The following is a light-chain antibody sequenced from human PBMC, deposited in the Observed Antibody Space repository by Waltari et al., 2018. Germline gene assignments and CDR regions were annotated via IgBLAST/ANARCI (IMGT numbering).Light chain of an antibody. CDR3: QQSYSTPYT. CDR1: QSIRNY. CDR2: AVV. Sequence: DIQMTQSPSSLSAFVGDRVTITCRASQSIRNYLNWYQQKPGKAPKLLMYAVVRLQSGVPSRFGGSGSGTDFTLAISSLQPEDVATYYCQQSYSTPYTFGQGTMLEIK. V-gene: IGKV1-39*01. J-gene: IGKJ2*01.